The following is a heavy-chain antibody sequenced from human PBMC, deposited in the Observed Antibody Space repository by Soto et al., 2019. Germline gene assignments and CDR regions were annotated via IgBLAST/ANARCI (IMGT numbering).Heavy chain of an antibody. Sequence: GGSLRLSCAASGFTFSSYWMSWVRQAPGKGLEWVVNIKQDGSEKYYVDSVKGRFTISRDNAKNSLYLQMNSLRAEDTAVYYCARDRKNWEDAFDIWGQGTMVTVSS. CDR2: IKQDGSEK. CDR1: GFTFSSYW. J-gene: IGHJ3*02. V-gene: IGHV3-7*03. CDR3: ARDRKNWEDAFDI. D-gene: IGHD7-27*01.